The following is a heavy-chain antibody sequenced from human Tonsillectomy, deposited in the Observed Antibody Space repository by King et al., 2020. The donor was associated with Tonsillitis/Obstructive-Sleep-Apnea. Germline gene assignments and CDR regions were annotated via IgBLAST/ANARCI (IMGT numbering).Heavy chain of an antibody. D-gene: IGHD5-18*01. V-gene: IGHV1-18*01. CDR1: GYIFRSYG. J-gene: IGHJ4*02. Sequence: VQLVESGTEVKKPGASVKVSCKASGYIFRSYGISWVRQAPGQGLEWMGWISGFNGNTNYAQKLQGRVTMTTDTSTSTAYMELRSLRSDDTAVYYCARAGAMVSPEDHWGQGTLVTVSS. CDR2: ISGFNGNT. CDR3: ARAGAMVSPEDH.